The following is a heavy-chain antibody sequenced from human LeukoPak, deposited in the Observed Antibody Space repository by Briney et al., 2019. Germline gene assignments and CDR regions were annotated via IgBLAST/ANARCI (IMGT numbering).Heavy chain of an antibody. D-gene: IGHD3-10*01. CDR3: ARAMVRGVPFDY. Sequence: GGSLRLSCAASGFTFSNYAMHWVRQAPGKGLEWVAVISYDGSDKYYADSVKGRFTISRDNSKNTLYLQMNSLRAEDTAVYYCARAMVRGVPFDYWGQGSLVTVSS. CDR1: GFTFSNYA. CDR2: ISYDGSDK. J-gene: IGHJ4*02. V-gene: IGHV3-30-3*01.